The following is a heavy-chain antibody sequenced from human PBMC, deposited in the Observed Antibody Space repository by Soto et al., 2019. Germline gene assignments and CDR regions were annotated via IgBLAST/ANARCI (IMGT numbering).Heavy chain of an antibody. J-gene: IGHJ4*02. D-gene: IGHD3-10*01. CDR1: GYTFTSYA. Sequence: ASVKVSCKASGYTFTSYAMHWVRQAPGQRLEWMGWINAGNGNTKYSQKFQGRVTITRDTSASTAYMELSSLRSEDTAVYYCARGNRELLWFGELSLTLDYWGQGTLVPVS. CDR2: INAGNGNT. V-gene: IGHV1-3*01. CDR3: ARGNRELLWFGELSLTLDY.